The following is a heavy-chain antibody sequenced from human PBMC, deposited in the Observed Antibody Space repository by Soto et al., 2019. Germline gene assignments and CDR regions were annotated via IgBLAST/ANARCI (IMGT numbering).Heavy chain of an antibody. Sequence: QGQLVESGGGVVQPGRSLRLSCAASGFTFSSYAMHWVRQAPGKGLEWVAVISYDGSNKYYADSVKGRFTISRDNSKNTLYLQMNSLRAEDTAVYYCARDPHALGYYGMDVW. CDR1: GFTFSSYA. CDR2: ISYDGSNK. CDR3: ARDPHALGYYGMDV. V-gene: IGHV3-30-3*01. J-gene: IGHJ6*01. D-gene: IGHD3-16*02.